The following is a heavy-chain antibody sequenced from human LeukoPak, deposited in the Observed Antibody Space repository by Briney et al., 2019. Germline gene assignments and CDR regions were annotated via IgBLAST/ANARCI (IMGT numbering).Heavy chain of an antibody. D-gene: IGHD4-17*01. CDR3: AKDRDYGDYPYAYYYYMDV. CDR2: ISYDGSNK. V-gene: IGHV3-30*04. Sequence: GGSLRLSCAASGFTFSSYAMHWVRQAPGKGLEWVAVISYDGSNKYYADSVKGRFTISRDNSKNTLYLQMNSLRAEDTAVYHCAKDRDYGDYPYAYYYYMDVWGKGTTVTVSS. CDR1: GFTFSSYA. J-gene: IGHJ6*03.